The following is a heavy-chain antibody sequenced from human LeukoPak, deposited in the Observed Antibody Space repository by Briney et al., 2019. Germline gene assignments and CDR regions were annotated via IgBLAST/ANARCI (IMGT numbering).Heavy chain of an antibody. V-gene: IGHV4-4*09. CDR3: ARGDFWSAYYSSYYYMDV. D-gene: IGHD3-3*01. J-gene: IGHJ6*03. CDR1: GDSVSNYF. Sequence: PSETLSLTCSVSGDSVSNYFWSWIRQPPGKGLEWIGFISTSGSTYYNPSLKSRVTISADTSKNHFSLKLSFVTAADTAVYYCARGDFWSAYYSSYYYMDVWGKGTTVTVSS. CDR2: ISTSGST.